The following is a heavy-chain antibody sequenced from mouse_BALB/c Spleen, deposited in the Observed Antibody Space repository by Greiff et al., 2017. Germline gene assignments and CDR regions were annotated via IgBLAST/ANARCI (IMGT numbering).Heavy chain of an antibody. V-gene: IGHV5-4*02. CDR2: ISDGGSYT. CDR1: GFTFSDYY. Sequence: DVKLVESGGGLVKPGGSLKLSCAASGFTFSDYYMYWVRQTPEKRLEWVATISDGGSYTYYPDSVKGRFTISRDNAKNNLYLQMSSLKSEDTAMYYCAREGTGTGAMDYWGQGTSVTVSS. CDR3: AREGTGTGAMDY. D-gene: IGHD4-1*01. J-gene: IGHJ4*01.